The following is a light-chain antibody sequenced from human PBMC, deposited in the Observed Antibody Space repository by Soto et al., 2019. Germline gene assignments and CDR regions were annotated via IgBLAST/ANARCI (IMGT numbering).Light chain of an antibody. V-gene: IGLV2-14*01. CDR1: SSDVGGYNF. J-gene: IGLJ3*02. Sequence: QSVLTQPASVSGSPGQSITISCTGTSSDVGGYNFVSWYQHHPGTPPKLIIYEVIHRPSGVSNRFSGSKSGNTASLTVSRLQAEDEADYYCSSFAGSNHWVFGGGTKVTVL. CDR3: SSFAGSNHWV. CDR2: EVI.